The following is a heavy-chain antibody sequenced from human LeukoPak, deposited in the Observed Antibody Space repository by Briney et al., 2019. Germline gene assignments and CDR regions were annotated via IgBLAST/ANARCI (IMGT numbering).Heavy chain of an antibody. V-gene: IGHV1-2*02. CDR1: GYTLTGYY. CDR3: ARDLTDGYNDTHGY. J-gene: IGHJ4*02. Sequence: ASVKVSCKASGYTLTGYYTHWVRQAPGQGLEWMGWINPNSGGTNYAQKFQGRVTMTRDTSISTAYMELSRLRSDDTAVYYCARDLTDGYNDTHGYWGQGTLVTVSS. D-gene: IGHD5-24*01. CDR2: INPNSGGT.